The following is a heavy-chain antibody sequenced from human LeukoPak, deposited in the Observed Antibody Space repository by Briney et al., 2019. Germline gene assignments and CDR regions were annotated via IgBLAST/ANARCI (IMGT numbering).Heavy chain of an antibody. J-gene: IGHJ6*02. V-gene: IGHV3-21*01. CDR3: ARERYSEKNYYYYGMDV. CDR1: GFTFSSYC. Sequence: PGGSLRLSCAASGFTFSSYCMNWVRQAPGKGLEWVSFISSSSSYIHYADSVKGRFTISRDNAKNSLYLQMNSLRAEDTAVYYCARERYSEKNYYYYGMDVWGQGTTVTVSS. CDR2: ISSSSSYI. D-gene: IGHD2-15*01.